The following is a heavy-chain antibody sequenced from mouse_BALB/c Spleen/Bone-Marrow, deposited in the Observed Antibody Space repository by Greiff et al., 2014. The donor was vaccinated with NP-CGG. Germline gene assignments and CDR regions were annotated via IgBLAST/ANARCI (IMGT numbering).Heavy chain of an antibody. CDR2: INPSTGHT. Sequence: QGQLKGSGAELAKPGASGEMSFKASGYTFNSYWMHWVKQKPGQGLEWIGYINPSTGHTDYNQKFKDKATLTADKSSSTAYMQLSSLTSEDSAVYYCARRLNWDWFAYWGQGTLVTVSA. D-gene: IGHD4-1*01. J-gene: IGHJ3*01. CDR3: ARRLNWDWFAY. V-gene: IGHV1-7*01. CDR1: GYTFNSYW.